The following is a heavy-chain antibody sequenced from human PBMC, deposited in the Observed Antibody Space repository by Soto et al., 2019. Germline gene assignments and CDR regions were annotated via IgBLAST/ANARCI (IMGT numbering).Heavy chain of an antibody. J-gene: IGHJ4*02. CDR1: GGSFSGYY. CDR3: ARVYYDSSGWNPYYFDY. D-gene: IGHD3-22*01. Sequence: SETLSLTCAVYGGSFSGYYWSWIRQPPGKGLEWIGEINHSGSTNYNPSLKSRVTISVDTSKNQFSLKLSSVTAADTAVYYCARVYYDSSGWNPYYFDYWGQGTLVTVS. V-gene: IGHV4-34*01. CDR2: INHSGST.